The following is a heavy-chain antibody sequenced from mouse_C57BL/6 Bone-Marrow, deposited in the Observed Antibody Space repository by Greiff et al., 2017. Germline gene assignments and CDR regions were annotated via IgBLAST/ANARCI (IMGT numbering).Heavy chain of an antibody. CDR2: IDPEDGAT. V-gene: IGHV14-1*01. CDR1: GFNIKDYY. J-gene: IGHJ3*01. D-gene: IGHD2-1*01. CDR3: TTIYYGSWFAY. Sequence: VQLQQSGAELVRPGASVKLSCTASGFNIKDYYMHWVKQRPEQGLEWIGRIDPEDGATEYAPKFQGKATMTADTSSNTAYLKLSSLTSEDTAVYYCTTIYYGSWFAYWGQWTLVTVSA.